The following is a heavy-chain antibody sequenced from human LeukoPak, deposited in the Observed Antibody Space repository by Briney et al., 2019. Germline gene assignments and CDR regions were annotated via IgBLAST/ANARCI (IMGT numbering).Heavy chain of an antibody. D-gene: IGHD1-26*01. Sequence: PSETLSLTCTVSGGSISSGSYYWSWIRQPAGKGLEWIGRIYTSGSTNYNPSLKSRVTISVDTSKNQFSLKLSSVTAADTAVYYCAREEALGSGSFDCWGQGTLVTVSS. CDR1: GGSISSGSYY. CDR3: AREEALGSGSFDC. J-gene: IGHJ4*02. V-gene: IGHV4-61*02. CDR2: IYTSGST.